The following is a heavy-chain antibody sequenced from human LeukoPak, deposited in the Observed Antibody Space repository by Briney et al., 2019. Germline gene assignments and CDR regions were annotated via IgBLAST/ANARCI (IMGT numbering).Heavy chain of an antibody. Sequence: SETLSLTCTVSGGSISSSSYYWGWIRQPPGKGLEWIGSIYYTGSTYYNPSLKSRVTISADTSKNQFSLKLSSVTAADTAVYYCARLPDYDSSGPPIYWGQGTLVTVSS. CDR3: ARLPDYDSSGPPIY. V-gene: IGHV4-39*01. J-gene: IGHJ4*02. CDR2: IYYTGST. D-gene: IGHD3-22*01. CDR1: GGSISSSSYY.